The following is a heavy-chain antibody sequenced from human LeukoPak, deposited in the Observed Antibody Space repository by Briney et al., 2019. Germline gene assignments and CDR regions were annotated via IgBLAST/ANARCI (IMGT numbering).Heavy chain of an antibody. J-gene: IGHJ5*02. D-gene: IGHD3-22*01. Sequence: SETLSLTCTVSGGSISSYYWSWIRQPPGKGLEWIGYIYYSGSTNYNPSLKSRVTISVDTSKNQFSLKLSSVTAADTAVYYCARDASWDSSGYCSWFDPWGQGTLVTVSS. V-gene: IGHV4-59*01. CDR1: GGSISSYY. CDR3: ARDASWDSSGYCSWFDP. CDR2: IYYSGST.